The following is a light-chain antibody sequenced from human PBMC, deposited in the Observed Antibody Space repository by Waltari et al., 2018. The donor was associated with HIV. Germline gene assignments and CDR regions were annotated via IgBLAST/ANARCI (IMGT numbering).Light chain of an antibody. CDR1: QSVSKF. CDR2: DAS. Sequence: EVELTQSPATLSLSPGERATLSCRASQSVSKFLAWYQQKPGQAPRLLIYDASNRATDIPARFSGSGSGTDFTLTISSLESEDLAVYYCQQRYTWPLTFGGGTRVEIK. J-gene: IGKJ4*01. CDR3: QQRYTWPLT. V-gene: IGKV3-11*01.